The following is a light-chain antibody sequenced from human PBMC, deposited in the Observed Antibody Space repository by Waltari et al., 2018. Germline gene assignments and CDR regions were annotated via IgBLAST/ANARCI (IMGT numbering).Light chain of an antibody. CDR1: QTVQNY. V-gene: IGKV3-11*01. Sequence: EIVLTQSPASLSLSPGERANLSCRASQTVQNYLAWYQQKPGQAPRLLIYDTFARASGIPDRFSGSGSGTDFTLTISSLDPEDFAVYYCQQRKNWPVTFGGGTKVDLK. J-gene: IGKJ4*01. CDR2: DTF. CDR3: QQRKNWPVT.